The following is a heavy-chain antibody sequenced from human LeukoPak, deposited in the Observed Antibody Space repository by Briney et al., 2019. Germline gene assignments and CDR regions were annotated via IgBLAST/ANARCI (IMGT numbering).Heavy chain of an antibody. J-gene: IGHJ4*02. CDR2: IRNRARDYTT. D-gene: IGHD3-9*01. CDR3: ARPNGIDWSIDYFDY. CDR1: GFMFSDHY. V-gene: IGHV3-72*01. Sequence: PGGSLRLSCVASGFMFSDHYMAWVRQPPGKGLEWVGRIRNRARDYTTEYAASVEGRFTVSRDDSKNSLYLQMNSLKTEDTAVYYCARPNGIDWSIDYFDYWGQGTLVTVSS.